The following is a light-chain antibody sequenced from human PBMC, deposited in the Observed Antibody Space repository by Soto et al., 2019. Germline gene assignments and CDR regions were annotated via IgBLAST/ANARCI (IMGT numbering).Light chain of an antibody. CDR2: LEGSGSY. J-gene: IGLJ3*02. CDR3: ETWDGNTRV. CDR1: SGHSSYI. Sequence: QAVVTQSSSASASLGSSVKLTCTLSSGHSSYIIAWHQQQPGKAPRYLMKLEGSGSYNKGSGVPDRFSGSSSGADRYLTISNPQFEDEDDYYCETWDGNTRVFGGGTKLTVL. V-gene: IGLV4-60*02.